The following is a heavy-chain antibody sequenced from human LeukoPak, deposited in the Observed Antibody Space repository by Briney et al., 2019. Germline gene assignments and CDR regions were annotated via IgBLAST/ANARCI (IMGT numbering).Heavy chain of an antibody. CDR3: AKDTLEAFDI. CDR2: IKEDGSEK. J-gene: IGHJ3*02. CDR1: GFTFSNYW. V-gene: IGHV3-7*01. Sequence: GGSLRLSCAASGFTFSNYWMSWVRQAPGKGLEWVANIKEDGSEKYYVDSVKGRFTISRDNAKNSVYLQMNSLRDEDTAVYYCAKDTLEAFDIWGQGTMVTVSS. D-gene: IGHD3-3*01.